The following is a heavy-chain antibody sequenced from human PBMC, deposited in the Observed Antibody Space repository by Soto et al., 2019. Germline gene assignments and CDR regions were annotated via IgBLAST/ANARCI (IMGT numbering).Heavy chain of an antibody. CDR3: ARGEVVRDAFDI. CDR2: IYYSGST. V-gene: IGHV4-31*03. Sequence: SETLSLTCTVSGGSISSGGYYWSWIRQHPGKGLEWIGYIYYSGSTYYNPSLKSRVTISVDTSKNQFSLKLSSVTAADTAVYYCARGEVVRDAFDIWGQGTMVTVSS. D-gene: IGHD3-22*01. CDR1: GGSISSGGYY. J-gene: IGHJ3*02.